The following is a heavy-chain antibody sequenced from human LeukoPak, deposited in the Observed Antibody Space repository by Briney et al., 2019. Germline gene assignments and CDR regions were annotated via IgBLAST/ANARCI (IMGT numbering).Heavy chain of an antibody. D-gene: IGHD3-22*01. CDR2: MNPNSGNT. CDR1: GYTFTSYD. CDR3: VLYYYDSSGYLYYFDY. Sequence: ASVKVSCKASGYTFTSYDINWVRQATGQGLEWMGWMNPNSGNTGYAQKFQGRVTITRNTSISTAYMELSSLRSEDTAVYYCVLYYYDSSGYLYYFDYWGQGTLVTVSS. J-gene: IGHJ4*02. V-gene: IGHV1-8*03.